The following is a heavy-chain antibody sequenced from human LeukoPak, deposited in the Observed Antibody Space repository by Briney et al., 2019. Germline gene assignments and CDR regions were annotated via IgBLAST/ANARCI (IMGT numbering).Heavy chain of an antibody. CDR2: IIPIFGTA. Sequence: SVKVACKASGGTFSSYAISWVRQAPGQGLEWMGRIIPIFGTANYAQKFQGRVTITTDESTSTAYTELSSLRSEDTAVYYCARGYSSGWYVYWGQGTLVTVSS. CDR1: GGTFSSYA. V-gene: IGHV1-69*05. J-gene: IGHJ4*02. CDR3: ARGYSSGWYVY. D-gene: IGHD6-19*01.